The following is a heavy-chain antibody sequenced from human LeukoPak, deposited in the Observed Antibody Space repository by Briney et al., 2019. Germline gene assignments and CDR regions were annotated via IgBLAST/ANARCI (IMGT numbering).Heavy chain of an antibody. Sequence: GASVKVSCKASGYTFTSYYMHWVRQASGQGLEWMGIINPSGGSTSYAQKFQGRVTMTRDMSTSTVYMELSSLRSEDTAVYYCARDHRIAVACDSDYYYMDVWGKGTTVTVSS. CDR2: INPSGGST. CDR1: GYTFTSYY. CDR3: ARDHRIAVACDSDYYYMDV. V-gene: IGHV1-46*01. D-gene: IGHD6-19*01. J-gene: IGHJ6*03.